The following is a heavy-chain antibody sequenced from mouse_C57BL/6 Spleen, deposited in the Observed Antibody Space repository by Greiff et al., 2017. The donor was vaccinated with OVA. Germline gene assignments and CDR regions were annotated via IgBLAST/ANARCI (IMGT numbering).Heavy chain of an antibody. CDR2: IDPENGDT. J-gene: IGHJ3*01. CDR3: TTDGSSYGCAY. V-gene: IGHV14-4*01. D-gene: IGHD1-1*01. Sequence: VQLKQSGAELVRPGASVKLSCTASGFNIKDDYMHWVKQRPEQGLEWIGWIDPENGDTEYASKFQGKATITADTSSNTAYLQLSSLTSEDTAVYYCTTDGSSYGCAYWGQGTLVTVSA. CDR1: GFNIKDDY.